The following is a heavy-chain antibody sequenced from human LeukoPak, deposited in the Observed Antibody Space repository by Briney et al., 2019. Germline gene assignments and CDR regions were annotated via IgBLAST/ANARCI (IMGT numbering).Heavy chain of an antibody. J-gene: IGHJ4*02. CDR3: ARARVVTATPHFDY. V-gene: IGHV4-30-4*01. D-gene: IGHD2-21*02. Sequence: SETLSLTCTVSGGSISSGDYYRSWIRQPPGKGLEWIGYIYYSGSTYYNPSLKSRVTISVDTSKNQFSLKLSSVTAADTAVYYCARARVVTATPHFDYWGQGTLVTVSS. CDR1: GGSISSGDYY. CDR2: IYYSGST.